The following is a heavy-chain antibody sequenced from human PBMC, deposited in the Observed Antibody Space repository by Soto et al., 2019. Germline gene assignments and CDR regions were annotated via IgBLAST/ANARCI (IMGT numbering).Heavy chain of an antibody. D-gene: IGHD4-17*01. V-gene: IGHV4-39*01. Sequence: SENLSLTCTVSGGSISSSSYYWGWIRQPPGKGLEWIGSIYYSGSTYYNPSLKSRVTISVDTSKNQFSLKLSSVTAADTAVYYCAKHYGDRNYFDYWGQGTLVTVSS. CDR2: IYYSGST. CDR3: AKHYGDRNYFDY. J-gene: IGHJ4*02. CDR1: GGSISSSSYY.